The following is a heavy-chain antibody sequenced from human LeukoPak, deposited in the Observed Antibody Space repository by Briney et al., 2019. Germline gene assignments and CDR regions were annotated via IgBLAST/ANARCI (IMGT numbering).Heavy chain of an antibody. Sequence: SETLSLTCTVSGGSISSSSYYWGWIRQPPGKGLEWIGSIYYSGSTYYNPSLKSRVTISVDTSKNQFSLKLSSVTAADTAVYYCARERRYYYMDVWGKGATVTVSS. CDR3: ARERRYYYMDV. CDR2: IYYSGST. J-gene: IGHJ6*03. V-gene: IGHV4-39*07. CDR1: GGSISSSSYY.